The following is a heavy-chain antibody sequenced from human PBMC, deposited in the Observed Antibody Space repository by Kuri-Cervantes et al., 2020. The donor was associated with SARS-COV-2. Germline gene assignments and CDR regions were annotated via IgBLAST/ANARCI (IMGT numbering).Heavy chain of an antibody. CDR3: SSRRGFLAYNDAFDI. V-gene: IGHV1-46*01. Sequence: ASVKVSCKASGYTFTSYYMHWVRQAPGQGLEWMGITNPSGVSTSYAQKFQGRVTMTRDTSTSTVYMELSSLRSEDTAVYYCSSRRGFLAYNDAFDIWGQGTMVTVSS. D-gene: IGHD3-3*01. CDR2: TNPSGVST. CDR1: GYTFTSYY. J-gene: IGHJ3*02.